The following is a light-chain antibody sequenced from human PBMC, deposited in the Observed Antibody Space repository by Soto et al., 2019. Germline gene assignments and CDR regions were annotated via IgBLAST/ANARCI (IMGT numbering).Light chain of an antibody. CDR1: SGHSSDA. V-gene: IGLV4-69*01. Sequence: QLVLTQSPSASASLGASVKLTCTLSSGHSSDAIAWHQQQPEKGPRFLMNLNRDGSHTKGDGIPDRFSGSSSGAERYLTISSLQSEDEADYYCQTWGTGIVVFGGGTKLTVL. CDR3: QTWGTGIVV. CDR2: LNRDGSH. J-gene: IGLJ2*01.